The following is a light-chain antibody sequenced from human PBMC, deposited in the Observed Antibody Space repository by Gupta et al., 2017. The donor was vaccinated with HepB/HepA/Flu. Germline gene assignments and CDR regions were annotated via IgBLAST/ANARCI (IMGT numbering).Light chain of an antibody. CDR2: AAS. V-gene: IGKV1-39*01. CDR3: QQNDSNPPYT. CDR1: QSISSY. J-gene: IGKJ2*01. Sequence: DIQMTQSPSSLSASVGDRVTITCRASQSISSYLNWYQQKPGKAPKLLIYAASSWQSGVPSRFSGSGSGKDFTLTISSRQPEDFASYYCQQNDSNPPYTFGQGTKMEIK.